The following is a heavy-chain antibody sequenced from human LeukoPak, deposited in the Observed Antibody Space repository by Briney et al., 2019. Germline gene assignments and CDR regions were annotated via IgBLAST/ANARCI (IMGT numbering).Heavy chain of an antibody. V-gene: IGHV4-30-4*01. CDR1: GGSISSGDYY. J-gene: IGHJ4*02. Sequence: SETLSLTCTVSGGSISSGDYYWSWIRQPPGKGLEWIGYIYYSGSTYYNPSLKSRVTISVDTSKNRFSLKLSSVTAADTAVYYCARDLLNEGNHLDYWGQGTLVTVSS. D-gene: IGHD4-23*01. CDR2: IYYSGST. CDR3: ARDLLNEGNHLDY.